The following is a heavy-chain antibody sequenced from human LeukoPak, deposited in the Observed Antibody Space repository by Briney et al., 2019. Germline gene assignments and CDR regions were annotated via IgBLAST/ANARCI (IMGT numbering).Heavy chain of an antibody. V-gene: IGHV1-2*02. CDR2: MDSNSGGT. D-gene: IGHD4/OR15-4a*01. Sequence: ASVKVSCKASGYTFTHNYIHWLRQAPGPGLEWMGWMDSNSGGTKYAQKFQGRVTMTRDTSISTAYMELSRLGFDDTAVYYCARGWGHHYRGNNWFDPWGQGTPVTVSS. CDR3: ARGWGHHYRGNNWFDP. J-gene: IGHJ5*02. CDR1: GYTFTHNY.